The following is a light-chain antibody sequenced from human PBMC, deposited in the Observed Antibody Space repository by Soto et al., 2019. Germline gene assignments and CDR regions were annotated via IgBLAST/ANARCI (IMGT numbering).Light chain of an antibody. CDR2: EGN. Sequence: QSALTQPASVSGSPGQSITISCTGTSSDVGNYPLVSWYQQHPGKAPKLVIYEGNKWPSGVSNRFSGSKSGYTASLTISGLQADDEGYYHCSSYAGTRVLFGGGTKLTVL. V-gene: IGLV2-23*01. J-gene: IGLJ2*01. CDR3: SSYAGTRVL. CDR1: SSDVGNYPL.